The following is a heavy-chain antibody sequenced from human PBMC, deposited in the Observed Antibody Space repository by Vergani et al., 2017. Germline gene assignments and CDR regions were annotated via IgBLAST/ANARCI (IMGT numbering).Heavy chain of an antibody. CDR3: ARSHIVVVPAAIGEIDY. CDR2: IYYSGST. D-gene: IGHD2-2*01. J-gene: IGHJ4*02. V-gene: IGHV4-39*01. Sequence: QVQLQQWGAGLLKPSETLSLTCAVSGGSISSSSYYWGWIRQPPGKGLEWIGSIYYSGSTYYNPSLKSRVTISVDTSKNQFSLKLSSVTAADTAVYYCARSHIVVVPAAIGEIDYWGQGTLVTVSS. CDR1: GGSISSSSYY.